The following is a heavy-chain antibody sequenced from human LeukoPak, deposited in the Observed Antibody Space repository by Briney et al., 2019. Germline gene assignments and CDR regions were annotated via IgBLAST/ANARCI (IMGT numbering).Heavy chain of an antibody. D-gene: IGHD3-3*01. J-gene: IGHJ4*02. CDR1: GGSVINTNW. CDR2: VHLDGRT. V-gene: IGHV4-4*02. CDR3: AREGGFYRPLDY. Sequence: SGTLSLTCGVSGGSVINTNWWTWVRQPPGKGLEWIGEVHLDGRTNYNPSLESRLTMSVDVSEDQVSLKLTSVTAADTAVYYCAREGGFYRPLDYSGQGTLVTVSS.